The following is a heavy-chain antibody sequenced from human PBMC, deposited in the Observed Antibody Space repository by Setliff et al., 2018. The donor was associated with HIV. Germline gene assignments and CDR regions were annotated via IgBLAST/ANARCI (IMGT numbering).Heavy chain of an antibody. V-gene: IGHV3-30*02. CDR3: ARGERDYDILTGPDY. CDR2: IRYDGSNK. J-gene: IGHJ4*02. D-gene: IGHD3-9*01. Sequence: GGSLRLSCAVSGFTLSSYGMHWVRQAPGEGLEWVAFIRYDGSNKYYADSVKGRFTISRDNAKNSLYLQMNSLRAEDTAVYYCARGERDYDILTGPDYWGQGTLVTVSS. CDR1: GFTLSSYG.